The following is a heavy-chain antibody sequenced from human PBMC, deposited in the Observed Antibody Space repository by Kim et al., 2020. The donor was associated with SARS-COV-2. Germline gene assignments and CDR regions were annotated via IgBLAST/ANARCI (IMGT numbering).Heavy chain of an antibody. CDR3: ARTYYYDSDGRHYYFDY. V-gene: IGHV2-5*02. CDR2: IYWDDEK. CDR1: GFSLTTSGVG. Sequence: SGPTLVNPTQTLTLTCAFSGFSLTTSGVGVGWIRQPPGRALEWLALIYWDDEKRYSPSLKSRFTITKDTSKNQVVLTMTNMDPVDTATYYCARTYYYDSDGRHYYFDYWGQGTLITVSS. D-gene: IGHD3-22*01. J-gene: IGHJ4*02.